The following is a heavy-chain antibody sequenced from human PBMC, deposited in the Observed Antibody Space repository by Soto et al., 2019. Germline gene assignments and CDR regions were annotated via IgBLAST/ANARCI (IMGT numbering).Heavy chain of an antibody. D-gene: IGHD3-3*01. CDR3: ARGRPGLWSGYYYYYYGMDV. CDR1: GGSIRSYY. Sequence: HVQLQESGPGLVKPSETLSLTCTVSGGSIRSYYWSWIRQPPGKGLEWIGYIYYSGSTNYNPSLKSRVTISVDTSKNQFSLKLSSVTAADTAVYYCARGRPGLWSGYYYYYYGMDVWGQGTTVTVSS. CDR2: IYYSGST. J-gene: IGHJ6*02. V-gene: IGHV4-59*01.